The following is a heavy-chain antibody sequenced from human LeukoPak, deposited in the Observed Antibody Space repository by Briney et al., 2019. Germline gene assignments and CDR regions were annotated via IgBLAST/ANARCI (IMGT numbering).Heavy chain of an antibody. J-gene: IGHJ3*02. D-gene: IGHD2-15*01. CDR2: IYHSGST. Sequence: SETLSVACAVSGYSISSGYYWGWIRQPPGKGLEWIGSIYHSGSTYYNPSLKSRVTISVDTSKNQFSLKLSSVTAADTAVYYCASLKYCSGGSCYSGAFDIWGQGTMVTVSS. CDR1: GYSISSGYY. V-gene: IGHV4-38-2*01. CDR3: ASLKYCSGGSCYSGAFDI.